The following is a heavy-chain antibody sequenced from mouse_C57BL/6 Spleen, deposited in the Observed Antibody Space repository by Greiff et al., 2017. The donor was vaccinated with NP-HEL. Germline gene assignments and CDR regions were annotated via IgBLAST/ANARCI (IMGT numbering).Heavy chain of an antibody. V-gene: IGHV6-6*01. CDR1: GFTFSDAW. CDR2: IRNKANNHAT. Sequence: EVKLQESGGGLVQPGGSMKLSCAASGFTFSDAWMDWVRQSPEKGLEWVAEIRNKANNHATYYAESVKGKFTISRDDSKSSVYLQMNSLRAEDTGSYYCTRRGITTGYFDYWGQGTTLTVSS. CDR3: TRRGITTGYFDY. J-gene: IGHJ2*01. D-gene: IGHD2-4*01.